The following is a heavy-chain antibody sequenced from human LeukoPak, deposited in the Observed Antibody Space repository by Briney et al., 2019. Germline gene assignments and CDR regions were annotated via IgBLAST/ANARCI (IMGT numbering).Heavy chain of an antibody. Sequence: SQTPSLTCAISGDSVSSNSVTWNWIRQSPSRGLEWLGRTYYRSTWYNDYAVSVRGRITDNPDTSKNQFSLHLNSVTPEGTAVYYCARRLTQYDCFDPWGQGILVTVSS. CDR2: TYYRSTWYN. CDR3: ARRLTQYDCFDP. D-gene: IGHD2-2*01. V-gene: IGHV6-1*01. J-gene: IGHJ5*02. CDR1: GDSVSSNSVT.